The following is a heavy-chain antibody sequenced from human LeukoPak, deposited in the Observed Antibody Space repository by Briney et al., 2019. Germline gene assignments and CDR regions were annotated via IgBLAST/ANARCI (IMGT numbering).Heavy chain of an antibody. J-gene: IGHJ6*02. CDR3: ARDQSPDYYYGMDV. CDR1: GFTFSSYA. V-gene: IGHV3-30*04. CDR2: ISYDGSNK. Sequence: GGSLRLSCAASGFTFSSYAMHWVRQAPGKGLEWVAVISYDGSNKYYADSVKGRFTISRDNSKNTLYLQMSSLRAEDTAVYYCARDQSPDYYYGMDVWGQGTTVTVSS.